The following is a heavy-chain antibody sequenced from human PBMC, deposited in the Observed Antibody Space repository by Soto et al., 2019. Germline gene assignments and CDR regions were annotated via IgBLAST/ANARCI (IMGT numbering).Heavy chain of an antibody. J-gene: IGHJ4*02. D-gene: IGHD2-21*02. CDR3: ARGEVVTAPYFDY. CDR2: INPNSGGT. Sequence: QVQLVQSGAEVQKPGASVKVSCKASGYTFTGYYMHWVRQAPGQGLEWMVWINPNSGGTNYAQKFQGRVTMTRDTSISTAYMELSRLRSDDTAVHYCARGEVVTAPYFDYWGQGTLVTVSS. V-gene: IGHV1-2*02. CDR1: GYTFTGYY.